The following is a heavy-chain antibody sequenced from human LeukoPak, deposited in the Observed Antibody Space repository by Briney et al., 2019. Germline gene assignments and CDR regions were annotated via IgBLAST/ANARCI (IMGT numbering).Heavy chain of an antibody. J-gene: IGHJ4*02. D-gene: IGHD1-26*01. Sequence: PGGSLRPSCVASGFTFSNYAMSWVRQAPGKGLEWVSGISGSGGSTYYADSVQGRFTISRDNSKNTLFLQMNSLRAEDTAVYYCAKGVGGSYKLEYWGRGTLVTVSS. CDR1: GFTFSNYA. CDR3: AKGVGGSYKLEY. V-gene: IGHV3-23*01. CDR2: ISGSGGST.